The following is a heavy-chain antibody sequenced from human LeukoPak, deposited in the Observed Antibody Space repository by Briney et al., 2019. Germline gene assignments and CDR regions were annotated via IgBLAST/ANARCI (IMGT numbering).Heavy chain of an antibody. CDR2: INHSGST. Sequence: SETLSLTCAVYGGSFSGYYWSWNRQPPGKGLEWIGEINHSGSTNYNPSLKSRVTISVDTSKNQFSLKLSSVTAADTAVYYCARERLNRVVEMATTFDIWGQGAMVTVSS. V-gene: IGHV4-34*01. CDR1: GGSFSGYY. D-gene: IGHD5-24*01. J-gene: IGHJ3*02. CDR3: ARERLNRVVEMATTFDI.